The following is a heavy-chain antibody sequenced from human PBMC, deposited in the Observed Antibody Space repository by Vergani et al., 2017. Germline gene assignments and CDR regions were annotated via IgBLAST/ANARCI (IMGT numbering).Heavy chain of an antibody. CDR3: ARVCYPGIQRPSDY. CDR2: ISSSSSYI. J-gene: IGHJ4*02. Sequence: EVQLVESGGGLVKPGGSLRLSCAASGFTFSSYSMNWVRQAPGKGLEWVSSISSSSSYIYYADSVKGRFTIARDNAKNSLYLQMNSLRAEDTAVYYCARVCYPGIQRPSDYWGQGTLVTVSS. V-gene: IGHV3-21*01. D-gene: IGHD5-18*01. CDR1: GFTFSSYS.